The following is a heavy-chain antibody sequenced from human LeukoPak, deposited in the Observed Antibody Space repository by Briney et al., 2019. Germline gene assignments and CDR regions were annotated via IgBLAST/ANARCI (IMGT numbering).Heavy chain of an antibody. CDR2: IIPIFGIA. Sequence: GASVKVSCKASGGTFSSYAISWVRQAPGQGLEWMGRIIPIFGIANYAQKFQGRVTITADKSTSTAYMELSSLRSEDTAVYYCAREEQLAPFDYRGQGTLVTVSS. CDR1: GGTFSSYA. D-gene: IGHD6-6*01. CDR3: AREEQLAPFDY. J-gene: IGHJ4*02. V-gene: IGHV1-69*04.